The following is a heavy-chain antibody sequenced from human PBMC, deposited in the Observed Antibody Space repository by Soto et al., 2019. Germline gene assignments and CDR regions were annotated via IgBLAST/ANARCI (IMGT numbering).Heavy chain of an antibody. CDR3: TRHASRDSSARGWFDP. CDR2: ISSNSAYI. D-gene: IGHD6-13*01. J-gene: IGHJ5*02. CDR1: GFTFRSFT. Sequence: GGSLRLSCAASGFTFRSFTMNWVRQAPGKGLEWVSTISSNSAYIYYTDALGGRFTISRDNAKNSLHLQMNSLRAEDTAVYYCTRHASRDSSARGWFDPWGPGTLVTVSS. V-gene: IGHV3-21*01.